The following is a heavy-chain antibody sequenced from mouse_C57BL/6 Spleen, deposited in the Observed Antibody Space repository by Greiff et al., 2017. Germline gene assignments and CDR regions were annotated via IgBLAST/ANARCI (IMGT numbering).Heavy chain of an antibody. CDR1: GFTFSDYG. D-gene: IGHD3-3*01. V-gene: IGHV5-17*01. CDR3: ASDGDGYYFDY. CDR2: ISRGSSTN. Sequence: EVHLVESGGGLVKPGGSLKFSCAASGFTFSDYGMHWVRQAPEQGLEWVAYISRGSSTNYYADTVKGRFTISTDNAKNTLFLHMTSLRSEDTALYYCASDGDGYYFDYWGQGTTLTVSS. J-gene: IGHJ2*01.